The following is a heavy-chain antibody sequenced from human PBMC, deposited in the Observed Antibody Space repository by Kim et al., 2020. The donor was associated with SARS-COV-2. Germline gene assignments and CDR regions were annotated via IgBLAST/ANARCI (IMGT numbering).Heavy chain of an antibody. D-gene: IGHD6-13*01. CDR3: AKSGYSSSWYGWYFDL. Sequence: GGSLRLSCAASGFTFSSYAMSWVRQAPGKGLEWVSAISGSGGSTNYADSVKGRFTISRDNSKNTLYLQMNSLRAEDTAVYYCAKSGYSSSWYGWYFDLWGRDTLVTVSS. V-gene: IGHV3-23*01. CDR1: GFTFSSYA. J-gene: IGHJ2*01. CDR2: ISGSGGST.